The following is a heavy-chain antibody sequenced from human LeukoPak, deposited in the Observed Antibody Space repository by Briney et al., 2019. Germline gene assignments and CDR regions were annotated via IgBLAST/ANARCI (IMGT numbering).Heavy chain of an antibody. CDR2: IYYSGST. J-gene: IGHJ4*02. CDR1: GGSISSYY. CDR3: ARQLDRIYGDYHGPDFDY. D-gene: IGHD4-17*01. Sequence: SETLSLACTVSGGSISSYYWSWIRQPPGKGLEWIGYIYYSGSTNYNPSLKSRVTISVDTSKNQFSLKLSSVTAADTAVYYCARQLDRIYGDYHGPDFDYWGQGTLVTVSS. V-gene: IGHV4-59*08.